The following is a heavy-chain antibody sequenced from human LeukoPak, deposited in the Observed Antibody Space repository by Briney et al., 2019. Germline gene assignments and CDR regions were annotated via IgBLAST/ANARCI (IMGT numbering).Heavy chain of an antibody. CDR2: INPNSGGT. V-gene: IGHV1-2*02. D-gene: IGHD1-26*01. Sequence: ASVKVSCKASGYTFTGNYMHWVRQAPGQGLEWMGWINPNSGGTNYAQKFQGRVTMTRDTSISTAYMELSRLRSDDTAVYYCARDSGSYSAAAFDIRGQGTMVTVSS. CDR3: ARDSGSYSAAAFDI. J-gene: IGHJ3*02. CDR1: GYTFTGNY.